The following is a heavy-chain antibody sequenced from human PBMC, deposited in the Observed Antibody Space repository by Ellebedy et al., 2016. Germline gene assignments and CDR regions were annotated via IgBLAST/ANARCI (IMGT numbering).Heavy chain of an antibody. D-gene: IGHD3-16*01. J-gene: IGHJ5*02. V-gene: IGHV3-33*01. CDR1: GFTFSSYG. Sequence: GGSLRLSCAASGFTFSSYGMHWVRQAPGKGLEWVAVIWYDGSDKYYADSVKGRFTISRDNSKNTLYLQMNSLRAEDTAVYYCARGPEGGRFDPWGQGTLVTVSS. CDR3: ARGPEGGRFDP. CDR2: IWYDGSDK.